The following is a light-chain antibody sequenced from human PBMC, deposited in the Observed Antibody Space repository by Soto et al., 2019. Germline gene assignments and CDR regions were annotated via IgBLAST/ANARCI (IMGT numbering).Light chain of an antibody. Sequence: DIQMTPSPSTLSSSVGDRVTITCRASQSFNRWLAWFQQKPGKAPNLLIYEASTLESGVTSRFSGSGSGTEVTLTISSLQPDDFATYYCLQSNSYPRTFGQGTKVEI. CDR3: LQSNSYPRT. CDR2: EAS. CDR1: QSFNRW. J-gene: IGKJ1*01. V-gene: IGKV1-5*03.